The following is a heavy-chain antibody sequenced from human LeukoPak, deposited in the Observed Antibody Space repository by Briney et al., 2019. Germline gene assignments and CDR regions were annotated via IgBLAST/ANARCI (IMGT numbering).Heavy chain of an antibody. CDR2: ISSSSSYI. V-gene: IGHV3-21*01. Sequence: GGSLRLSCAASGFTFSSYSMNWVRQAPGKGLEWVSSISSSSSYIYCADSVKGRFTISRDNAKNSLYLQMNSLRAEDTAVYYCARGQQLGTFDYWAREPWSPSPQ. CDR3: ARGQQLGTFDY. D-gene: IGHD6-13*01. CDR1: GFTFSSYS. J-gene: IGHJ4*02.